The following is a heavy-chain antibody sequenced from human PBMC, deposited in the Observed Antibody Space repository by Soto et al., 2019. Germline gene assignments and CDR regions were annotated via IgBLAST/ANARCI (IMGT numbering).Heavy chain of an antibody. CDR3: AKDIDFDWLLSYGMDV. CDR2: ISYDGSNK. D-gene: IGHD3-9*01. J-gene: IGHJ6*02. CDR1: GFTFSSYG. Sequence: GGSLRLSCAASGFTFSSYGMHWVRQAPGKGLEWVAVISYDGSNKYYADSVKGRFTISRDNSKNTLYLQMNSLSAEDTAVYYCAKDIDFDWLLSYGMDVWGQGTTVTVSS. V-gene: IGHV3-30*18.